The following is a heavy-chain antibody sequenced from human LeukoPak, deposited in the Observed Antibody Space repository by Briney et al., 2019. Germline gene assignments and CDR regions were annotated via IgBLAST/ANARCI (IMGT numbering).Heavy chain of an antibody. CDR3: ARTEMTTTDAFDI. V-gene: IGHV3-64*01. Sequence: GGSLRLSCAASGFTFSSYAMHWVRQAPGEGLEYVSAISSNGGTTYYANSVEGRFTVSRDNSKNTLYLQMGSLRAEDMAVYYCARTEMTTTDAFDIWGQGTMVTVSS. CDR1: GFTFSSYA. CDR2: ISSNGGTT. J-gene: IGHJ3*02. D-gene: IGHD5-24*01.